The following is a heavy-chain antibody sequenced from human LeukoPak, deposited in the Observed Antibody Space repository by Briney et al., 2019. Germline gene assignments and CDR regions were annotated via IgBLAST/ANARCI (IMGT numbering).Heavy chain of an antibody. Sequence: PGGSLRLSCEASGFTFSSYWMSWVRQAPGKGREWVANIKQDGSEKYYVGSVKGRFTISRDNAKNSLYLQMNSLRAEDTAVYYCARAATVAGIGVYYYYGMDVWGQGTTVTVSS. J-gene: IGHJ6*02. D-gene: IGHD6-19*01. V-gene: IGHV3-7*01. CDR2: IKQDGSEK. CDR1: GFTFSSYW. CDR3: ARAATVAGIGVYYYYGMDV.